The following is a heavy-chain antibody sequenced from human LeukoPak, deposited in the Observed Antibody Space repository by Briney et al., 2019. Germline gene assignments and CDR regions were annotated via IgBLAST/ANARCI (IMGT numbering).Heavy chain of an antibody. CDR2: IIPIFGTA. CDR1: GYTFTSYG. CDR3: ARDASGYYNP. J-gene: IGHJ5*02. D-gene: IGHD3-22*01. V-gene: IGHV1-69*13. Sequence: RASVNVSFKTSGYTFTSYGISWVRQAPGQGLEWMGGIIPIFGTANYAQKFQGRVTITADESTSTAYMELSSLRSEDTAVYYCARDASGYYNPWGQGTLVTVSS.